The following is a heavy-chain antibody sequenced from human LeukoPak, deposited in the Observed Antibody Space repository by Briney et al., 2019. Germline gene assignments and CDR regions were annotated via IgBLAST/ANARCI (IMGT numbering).Heavy chain of an antibody. Sequence: SETLSLTCTVSGGSISGPYWSWVRQPPGKGLEWIGDVYYSGSTHQNPSLKSRVTISVDTSKNQFSLKLRSVTAADTAIYYCARVMGDLASLYHMDVWGKGTTVTVSS. J-gene: IGHJ6*03. CDR3: ARVMGDLASLYHMDV. CDR1: GGSISGPY. D-gene: IGHD3-16*01. V-gene: IGHV4-59*11. CDR2: VYYSGST.